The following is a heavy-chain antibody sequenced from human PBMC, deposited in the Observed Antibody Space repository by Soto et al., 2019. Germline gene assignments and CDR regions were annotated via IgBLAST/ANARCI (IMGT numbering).Heavy chain of an antibody. CDR3: ARGRGMVVVVTAARGSTWFDP. Sequence: PGGSLRLSCAASGFTFSSYSMNWVRQAPGKGLEWVSSISSSSSYIYYADSVKGRFTISRDNAKNSLYLQMNSLRAEDTAVYYCARGRGMVVVVTAARGSTWFDPWGQGTLVTVSS. CDR2: ISSSSSYI. J-gene: IGHJ5*02. V-gene: IGHV3-21*01. CDR1: GFTFSSYS. D-gene: IGHD2-2*01.